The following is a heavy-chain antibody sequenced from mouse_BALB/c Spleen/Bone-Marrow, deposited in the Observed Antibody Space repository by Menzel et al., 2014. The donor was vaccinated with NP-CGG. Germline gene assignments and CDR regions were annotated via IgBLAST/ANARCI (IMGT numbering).Heavy chain of an antibody. CDR3: ARDGDYDEGYAMDY. Sequence: VQLLQSGAELVRPGTSVKVSCKASGCAFTNYLIEWVKQRPGQGLEWIGVINPGSGGTNYNEKFKGKATLTADKSSSTAYMQLSSLTSDDSAVYFCARDGDYDEGYAMDYWGQGTSVTVSS. V-gene: IGHV1-54*01. CDR2: INPGSGGT. CDR1: GCAFTNYL. D-gene: IGHD2-4*01. J-gene: IGHJ4*01.